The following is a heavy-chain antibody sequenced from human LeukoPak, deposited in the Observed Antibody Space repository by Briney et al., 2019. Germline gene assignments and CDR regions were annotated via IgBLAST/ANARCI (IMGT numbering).Heavy chain of an antibody. D-gene: IGHD3-22*01. J-gene: IGHJ4*02. CDR1: RDSFSGYW. CDR2: IHPADSHT. CDR3: ARPSQLVMGISIGLFDH. Sequence: GESLKISCKGSRDSFSGYWIAWVRQMPGKGLEWMGFIHPADSHTTYSPSFQGQVTFSADKSTNTAYLQWSSLKASDTAMYYCARPSQLVMGISIGLFDHWGRGTLVTVSS. V-gene: IGHV5-51*01.